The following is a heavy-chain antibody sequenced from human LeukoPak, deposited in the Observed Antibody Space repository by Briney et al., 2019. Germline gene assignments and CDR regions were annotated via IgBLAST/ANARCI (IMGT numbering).Heavy chain of an antibody. J-gene: IGHJ4*02. CDR1: GGSISSYY. Sequence: PSETLSLTCTVSGGSISSYYWSWIRQPSGKGLEWIGYIYYSGSTNYNPSLKSRVTISVDTSKNQFSLKLSSVTAADTAVYYCARLRYYYDSSGYPVYYFDYWGQGTLVTVSS. CDR2: IYYSGST. D-gene: IGHD3-22*01. V-gene: IGHV4-59*08. CDR3: ARLRYYYDSSGYPVYYFDY.